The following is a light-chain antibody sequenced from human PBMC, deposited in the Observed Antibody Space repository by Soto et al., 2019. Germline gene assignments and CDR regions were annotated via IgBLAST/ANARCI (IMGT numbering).Light chain of an antibody. CDR3: SSYANINTRAGV. J-gene: IGLJ1*01. CDR2: EVT. CDR1: SGDIGSYNR. Sequence: QSVLTQPPSVSGSPGQSITISCTGTSGDIGSYNRVSWYQQHPGKAPKLIIYEVTDRPSGVSNRFSGSKSGNTASLTISGLQAEDDAEYYCSSYANINTRAGVFGTGTKVTVL. V-gene: IGLV2-14*01.